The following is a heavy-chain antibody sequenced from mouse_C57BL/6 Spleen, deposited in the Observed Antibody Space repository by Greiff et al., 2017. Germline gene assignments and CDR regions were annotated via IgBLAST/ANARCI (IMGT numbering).Heavy chain of an antibody. Sequence: DVKLVESGGGLVKPGGSLKLSCAASGFTFSDYGMHWVRQAPEKGLEWVAYISSGSSTIYYADTVKGRFTISRDNAKNTLFLQMTSLRSEDTAMYYCSEKDAMDYWGQGTSVTVSS. J-gene: IGHJ4*01. V-gene: IGHV5-17*01. CDR3: SEKDAMDY. CDR1: GFTFSDYG. CDR2: ISSGSSTI.